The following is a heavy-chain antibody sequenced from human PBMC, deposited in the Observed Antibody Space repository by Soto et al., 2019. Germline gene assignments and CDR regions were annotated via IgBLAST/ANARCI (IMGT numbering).Heavy chain of an antibody. CDR3: AKQQGPGTPYYYAMDV. Sequence: EVQLLESGGGLVQPGGSLRLSCAASGFTFSSYAMSWVRQAPGKGLEWVSVIRSSGDRTYYADSVKGRFTISRDNSKNTLYMQMNSLRAEDTAVYYCAKQQGPGTPYYYAMDVWGQGPTATVSS. J-gene: IGHJ6*02. V-gene: IGHV3-23*01. D-gene: IGHD1-1*01. CDR1: GFTFSSYA. CDR2: IRSSGDRT.